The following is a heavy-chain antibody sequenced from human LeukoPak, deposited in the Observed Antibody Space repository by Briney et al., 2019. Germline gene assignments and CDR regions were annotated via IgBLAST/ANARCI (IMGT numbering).Heavy chain of an antibody. CDR3: ARDQQLDGNWFDP. CDR1: GFTFSSYA. J-gene: IGHJ5*02. CDR2: ISYDGGNK. Sequence: GGSLRLSCAASGFTFSSYAMHWVRQAPGKGLEWGAVISYDGGNKYYADSVKGRFTISRDNSKNTLYLQMNSLRAEDTAVYYCARDQQLDGNWFDPWGQGTLVTISS. D-gene: IGHD6-13*01. V-gene: IGHV3-30*04.